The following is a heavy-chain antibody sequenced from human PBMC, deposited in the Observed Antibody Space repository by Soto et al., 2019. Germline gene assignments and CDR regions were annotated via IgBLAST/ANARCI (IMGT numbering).Heavy chain of an antibody. CDR1: GFSLTTSGLG. CDR3: AHRVLRTVFGLVTTTAIYFDF. J-gene: IGHJ4*02. V-gene: IGHV2-5*02. D-gene: IGHD3-3*01. CDR2: IYWDDDK. Sequence: QITLNESGPTVVRPTETLTLTCRFSGFSLTTSGLGVGWIRQSPGKAPEWLALIYWDDDKRYSASLKSRLTITKDTSKSQVVLTVSDLDPTDTATYYCAHRVLRTVFGLVTTTAIYFDFWGQGTPVAVSS.